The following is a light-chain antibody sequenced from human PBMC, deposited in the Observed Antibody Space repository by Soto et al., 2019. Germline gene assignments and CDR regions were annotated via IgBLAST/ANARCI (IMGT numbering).Light chain of an antibody. CDR1: SSDVGSYNF. V-gene: IGLV2-23*02. CDR3: CADAGRSTYV. J-gene: IGLJ1*01. Sequence: QSVLTQPAYVSGSPGQSITISCTKTSSDVGSYNFVSWYQQHPGEVPKVMIYEVSKRPSGVSDRFSGSKSGNTASLTISGLQAEDEADYYCCADAGRSTYVFGTGTKVTRP. CDR2: EVS.